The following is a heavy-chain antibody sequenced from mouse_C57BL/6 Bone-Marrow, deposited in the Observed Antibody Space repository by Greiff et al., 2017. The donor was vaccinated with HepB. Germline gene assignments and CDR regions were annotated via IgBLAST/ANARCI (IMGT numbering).Heavy chain of an antibody. V-gene: IGHV1-50*01. CDR1: GYTFTSYW. CDR2: IDPSDSYT. J-gene: IGHJ3*01. D-gene: IGHD2-4*01. Sequence: VQLQQPGAELVKPGASVKLSCKASGYTFTSYWMQWVKQRPGQGLEWIGEIDPSDSYTNYNQKFKGTATLTVDTSSSTAYMQLSRLTSEYSAVYYCARGAIYYDYDWFAYWGQGTLVTVSA. CDR3: ARGAIYYDYDWFAY.